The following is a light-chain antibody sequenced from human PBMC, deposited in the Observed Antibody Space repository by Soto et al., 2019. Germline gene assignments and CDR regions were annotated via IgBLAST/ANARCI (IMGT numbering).Light chain of an antibody. CDR1: QSICSR. CDR2: DGS. Sequence: IQMIQSPSTLSATVGHRLPLTCRASQSICSRWAWYQKKTGKAPRILIYDGSSLESGVPSRFSGSGSGTEFTLTLSSLQPDDFATYYCQQYNSYWTFGQGTKVDIK. CDR3: QQYNSYWT. J-gene: IGKJ1*01. V-gene: IGKV1-5*01.